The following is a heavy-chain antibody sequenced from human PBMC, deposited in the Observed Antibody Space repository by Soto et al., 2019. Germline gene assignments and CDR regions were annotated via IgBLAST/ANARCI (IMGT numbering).Heavy chain of an antibody. CDR2: INHSGST. J-gene: IGHJ5*02. Sequence: PAETLSLTCAVYVGSFSGYYWSWIRQPPGKGLEWIGEINHSGSTNYNPSLKSRVTISVDTSKNQFSLKLSSVTAADTAVYYCARVFTGVYYYDSSGYYYYWFDPWGQGTLVTVSS. D-gene: IGHD3-22*01. CDR1: VGSFSGYY. CDR3: ARVFTGVYYYDSSGYYYYWFDP. V-gene: IGHV4-34*01.